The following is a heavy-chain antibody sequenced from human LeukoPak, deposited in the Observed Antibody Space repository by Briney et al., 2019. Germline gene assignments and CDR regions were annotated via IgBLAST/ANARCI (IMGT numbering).Heavy chain of an antibody. CDR1: GFTFSRYG. V-gene: IGHV3-30*18. J-gene: IGHJ4*02. D-gene: IGHD3-16*01. CDR2: ISHDGSDN. CDR3: AKELYRGCWGSPVY. Sequence: GGSLRLSCAASGFTFSRYGMHWVRQAPGKGLEWVAVISHDGSDNHYADSLKGRFTISRDNSKNTVYLQMSSLRPEDTAVYFCAKELYRGCWGSPVYRGQGTLVRVSS.